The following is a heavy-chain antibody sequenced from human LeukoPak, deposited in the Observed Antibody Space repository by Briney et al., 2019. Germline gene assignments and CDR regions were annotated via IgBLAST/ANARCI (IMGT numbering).Heavy chain of an antibody. J-gene: IGHJ4*02. D-gene: IGHD5-12*01. CDR1: GGSISSGGYY. V-gene: IGHV4-31*03. CDR3: ARAGLATIGY. Sequence: NPSETLSLTCTVSGGSISSGGYYWSWIRQHPGKGLEWIGYSYYSGSTYYNPSLKSRVTISVDTSKNQFSLKLSSVTAADTAVYYCARAGLATIGYWGQGTLVTVSS. CDR2: SYYSGST.